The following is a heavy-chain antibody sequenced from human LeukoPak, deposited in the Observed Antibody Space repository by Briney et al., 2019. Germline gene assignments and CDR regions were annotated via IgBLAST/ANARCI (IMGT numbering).Heavy chain of an antibody. D-gene: IGHD3-22*01. CDR2: IIPIFGTA. Sequence: ASVKVSCKASGGTFSSYAISWVRQAPGQGLEWMGGIIPIFGTANYAQKFQGRVTITADESTSTAYMGLSSLRSEDTAVYYCARMVATYYYDSSGYSYFDYWGQGTLVTVSS. J-gene: IGHJ4*02. CDR3: ARMVATYYYDSSGYSYFDY. V-gene: IGHV1-69*01. CDR1: GGTFSSYA.